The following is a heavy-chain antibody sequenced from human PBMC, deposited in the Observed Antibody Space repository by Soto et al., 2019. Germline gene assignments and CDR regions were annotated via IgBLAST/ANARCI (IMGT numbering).Heavy chain of an antibody. D-gene: IGHD3-3*01. CDR3: ARDRYSYYDFWSGSLPYYYYDMDV. J-gene: IGHJ6*02. V-gene: IGHV3-7*01. Sequence: PGGSLRLSCAASGFTFISYWMGWVLQAPWKGLEWVANIKQDGSEKYYVDSVKGRFTISRDNAKNSLYLQMNSLRAEDTAVYYCARDRYSYYDFWSGSLPYYYYDMDVWGQGTTVTVSS. CDR1: GFTFISYW. CDR2: IKQDGSEK.